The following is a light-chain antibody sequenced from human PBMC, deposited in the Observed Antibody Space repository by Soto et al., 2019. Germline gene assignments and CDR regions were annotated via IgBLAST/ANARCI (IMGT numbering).Light chain of an antibody. J-gene: IGKJ4*01. CDR3: QQYESFFPLT. CDR1: QSINSW. CDR2: KAS. Sequence: DIQMTQSPSTLSASVGDRVTITCRASQSINSWLAWYQQKPGKAPKLLIYKASNLESGVPSRFSGSRPGTDFTLTISSLQPDDFATYHCQQYESFFPLTFGGGTKVDIK. V-gene: IGKV1-5*03.